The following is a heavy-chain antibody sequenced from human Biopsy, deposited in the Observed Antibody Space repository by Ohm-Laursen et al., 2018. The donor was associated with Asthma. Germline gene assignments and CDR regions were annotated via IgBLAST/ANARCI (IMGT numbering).Heavy chain of an antibody. CDR2: VSSDGHNK. Sequence: SLRLSCAASGFVLSQCGMHWVRQGPGKGLEWVALVSSDGHNKYYEDSVKGRFTISRDNSKNTVYLQMISLRVEDTSVYYCARGAYYDFWSGYSRPIPGYYGMDVWGHGTTVTVSS. J-gene: IGHJ6*02. D-gene: IGHD3-3*01. CDR1: GFVLSQCG. CDR3: ARGAYYDFWSGYSRPIPGYYGMDV. V-gene: IGHV3-30*03.